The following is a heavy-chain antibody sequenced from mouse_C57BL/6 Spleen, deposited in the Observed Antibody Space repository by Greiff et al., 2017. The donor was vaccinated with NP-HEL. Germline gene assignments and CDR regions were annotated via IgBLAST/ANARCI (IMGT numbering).Heavy chain of an antibody. Sequence: EVQLQQSGPELVKPGASVKISCKASGYSFTGYYMNWVKQSPEKSLGWIGEINPSTGGTTYNQKFKAKATLTVDKSSSTAYMQLKSLTSEDSAVYYCARLEGGAWFAYWGQGTLVTVSA. CDR3: ARLEGGAWFAY. V-gene: IGHV1-42*01. CDR1: GYSFTGYY. CDR2: INPSTGGT. J-gene: IGHJ3*01.